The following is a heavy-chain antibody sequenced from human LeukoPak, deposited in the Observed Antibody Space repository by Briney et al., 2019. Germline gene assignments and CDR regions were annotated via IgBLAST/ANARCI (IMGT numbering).Heavy chain of an antibody. Sequence: SETLSLTCTVSGGSVSSGSYYWSWIRQPPGKGLGWIGYIYYSGSTNYNPSLKSRVTMSVDTSKNQFSLKLSSVTAADTAVYYCARAGSYSSSSRECDYWGQGTLVTVSS. V-gene: IGHV4-61*01. CDR3: ARAGSYSSSSRECDY. J-gene: IGHJ4*02. D-gene: IGHD6-6*01. CDR2: IYYSGST. CDR1: GGSVSSGSYY.